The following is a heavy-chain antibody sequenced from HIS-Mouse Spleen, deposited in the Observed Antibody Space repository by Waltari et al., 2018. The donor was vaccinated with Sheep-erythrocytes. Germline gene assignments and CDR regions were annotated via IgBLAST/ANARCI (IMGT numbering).Heavy chain of an antibody. CDR2: ISYDGSNK. Sequence: AMHWVRQAPGKGLEWVAVISYDGSNKYYADSVKGRFTISRDNSKNTLYLQMNSLRAEDTAVYYCARGAFDIWGQGTMVTVSS. CDR1: A. CDR3: ARGAFDI. J-gene: IGHJ3*02. V-gene: IGHV3-30-3*01.